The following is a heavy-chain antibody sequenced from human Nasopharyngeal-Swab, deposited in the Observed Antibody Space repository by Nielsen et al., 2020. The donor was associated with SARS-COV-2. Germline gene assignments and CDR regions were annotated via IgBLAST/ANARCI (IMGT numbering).Heavy chain of an antibody. CDR1: GFSFDDYA. CDR2: ISWNSGRI. Sequence: GGSLRLSCAASGFSFDDYAMHWVRQAPGKGLEWVSGISWNSGRIGYADSVKGRFTISRDNAKNSLFLQMNSLRAEDTALYYCAKDLGIAVAGTGHDLWGQGTTVTVSS. J-gene: IGHJ6*02. CDR3: AKDLGIAVAGTGHDL. V-gene: IGHV3-9*01. D-gene: IGHD6-19*01.